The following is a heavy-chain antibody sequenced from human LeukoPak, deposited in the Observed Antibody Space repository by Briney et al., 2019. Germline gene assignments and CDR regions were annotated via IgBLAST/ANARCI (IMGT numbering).Heavy chain of an antibody. D-gene: IGHD6-13*01. J-gene: IGHJ4*02. V-gene: IGHV3-21*01. Sequence: GGSLRLSCAASGFTFSSYSMNWVRQAPGKGLEWVSSISSSSSYIYYADSVKGRFTISRDNSKNTLYLQMNSLRAEDTAVYYCARGGQGGSSWPTDDYWGQGTLVTVSS. CDR1: GFTFSSYS. CDR2: ISSSSSYI. CDR3: ARGGQGGSSWPTDDY.